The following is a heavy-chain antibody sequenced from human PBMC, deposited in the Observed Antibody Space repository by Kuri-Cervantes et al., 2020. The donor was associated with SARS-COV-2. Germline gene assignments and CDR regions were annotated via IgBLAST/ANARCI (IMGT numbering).Heavy chain of an antibody. CDR1: GFTFSSYW. J-gene: IGHJ5*02. Sequence: GGSLRLSCAASGFTFSSYWMHWVRQAPGKGLVWVSRINSDGSSTSYADSVKGRFTISRDNAKNTLYLQMNSLRAEDTAVYYCAKVIKGGYSYDTDKIHNWFDPWGQGTLVTVSS. D-gene: IGHD5-18*01. V-gene: IGHV3-74*01. CDR2: INSDGSST. CDR3: AKVIKGGYSYDTDKIHNWFDP.